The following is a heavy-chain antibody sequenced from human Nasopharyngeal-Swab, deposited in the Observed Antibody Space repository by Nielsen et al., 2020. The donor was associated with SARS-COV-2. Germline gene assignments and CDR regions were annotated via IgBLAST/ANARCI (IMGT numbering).Heavy chain of an antibody. Sequence: GESLKIPCEASGFTFSSNAMSWVRQAPGKGLEWVSAISGRGGSTYYADSVKGRFTISRDNSKNTLYLQMNSLRAEDTAVYYCARDHGYSSGWWGAFDIWGQGTMVTVSS. J-gene: IGHJ3*02. CDR1: GFTFSSNA. V-gene: IGHV3-23*01. CDR2: ISGRGGST. CDR3: ARDHGYSSGWWGAFDI. D-gene: IGHD6-19*01.